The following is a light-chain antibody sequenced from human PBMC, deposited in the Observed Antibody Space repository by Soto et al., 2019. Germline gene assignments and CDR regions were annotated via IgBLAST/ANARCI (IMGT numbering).Light chain of an antibody. J-gene: IGLJ1*01. CDR2: RIN. CDR1: RSNIGSNH. CDR3: AAWDDSRSALYV. Sequence: QSVLTQPPSASGTPGQRVTISCSGSRSNIGSNHVDWYQQLPGTAPKLLIYRINERPSGVPDRFSGSKSGNSASLAISGLRSEDEADYYCAAWDDSRSALYVFGTGTKLTVL. V-gene: IGLV1-47*01.